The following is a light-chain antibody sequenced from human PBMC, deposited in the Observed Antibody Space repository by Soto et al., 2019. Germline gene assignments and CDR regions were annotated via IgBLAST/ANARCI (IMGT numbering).Light chain of an antibody. J-gene: IGKJ2*01. CDR2: GAS. V-gene: IGKV3-15*01. CDR3: QQYNNWLYT. Sequence: EIVMTQSPATLSVSPGERATLSCRASQSVSSNLAWYQQKPGQAPRLLIYGASTRATGIPARFSGSRSGTEFTLTISSLQSEDFAVYYCQQYNNWLYTFGQGTKLAIK. CDR1: QSVSSN.